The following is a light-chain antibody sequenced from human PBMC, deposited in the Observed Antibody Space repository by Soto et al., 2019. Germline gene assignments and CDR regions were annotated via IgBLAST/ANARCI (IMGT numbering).Light chain of an antibody. J-gene: IGKJ1*01. CDR1: QGVSSK. CDR2: GAS. Sequence: EIVLTQCPGTMNVSPGERATLSCRASQGVSSKLAWYQQKPGQAPRLLFYGASTGATGIPARFSGSGSETEFTLSISSLQSEDFAVYYCQQYNNWPGTFGQGTKVDIK. CDR3: QQYNNWPGT. V-gene: IGKV3-15*01.